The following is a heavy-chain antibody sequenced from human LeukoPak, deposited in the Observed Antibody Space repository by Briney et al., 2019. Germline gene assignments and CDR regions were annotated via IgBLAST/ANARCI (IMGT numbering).Heavy chain of an antibody. V-gene: IGHV1-18*01. D-gene: IGHD3-9*01. Sequence: ASVKVSCKASGYTFTSYGISWVRQAPGQGLEWMGWISAYNGNTNYAQKLQGRVTMTTDTSTSTAYMELRSLRSDDTAVYYCARGMGGPDILTGYYADYYYYYMDVWGKGTTVTVSS. CDR1: GYTFTSYG. CDR3: ARGMGGPDILTGYYADYYYYYMDV. J-gene: IGHJ6*03. CDR2: ISAYNGNT.